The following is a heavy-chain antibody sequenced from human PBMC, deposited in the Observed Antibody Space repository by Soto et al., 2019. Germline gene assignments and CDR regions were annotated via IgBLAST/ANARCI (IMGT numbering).Heavy chain of an antibody. J-gene: IGHJ6*02. V-gene: IGHV4-59*01. Sequence: SETLSLTCTVSGGSINYSYWTWIRQPPGKGLEWIGYISYTGSANYNASLKSRLTITVDTSKNQFSLKISSVTAADTALYYCARVNYGDYYYGMDVWGQGTTVTVSS. CDR2: ISYTGSA. D-gene: IGHD4-17*01. CDR3: ARVNYGDYYYGMDV. CDR1: GGSINYSY.